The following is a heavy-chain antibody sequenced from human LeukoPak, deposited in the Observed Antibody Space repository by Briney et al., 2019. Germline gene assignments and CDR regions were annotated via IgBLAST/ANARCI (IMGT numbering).Heavy chain of an antibody. CDR2: IYYSGTT. V-gene: IGHV4-39*01. CDR1: GGSVSTNNYY. D-gene: IGHD6-25*01. Sequence: KPSETLSLTCTVSGGSVSTNNYYWGWIRQSPGKGLDWIRSIYYSGTTYYNPSLKSPVTISVDTSKNQISLKLNSVTAADTGLYYCARHELTGFSSAHWFDPWGQGTLVTVSS. J-gene: IGHJ5*02. CDR3: ARHELTGFSSAHWFDP.